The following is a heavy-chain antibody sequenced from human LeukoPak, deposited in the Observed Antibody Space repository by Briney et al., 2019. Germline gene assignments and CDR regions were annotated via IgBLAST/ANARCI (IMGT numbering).Heavy chain of an antibody. CDR3: AREYSSSGYYYGTDV. J-gene: IGHJ6*02. CDR2: IWYDGSNK. CDR1: GFTFSSYG. V-gene: IGHV3-33*01. Sequence: GRSLRLSCAASGFTFSSYGMHWVRQAPGKGLEWVAVIWYDGSNKYYADSVKGRFTVSRDNSKNTLYLQMNSLRAEDTAVYYCAREYSSSGYYYGTDVWGQGTTVTVSS. D-gene: IGHD6-6*01.